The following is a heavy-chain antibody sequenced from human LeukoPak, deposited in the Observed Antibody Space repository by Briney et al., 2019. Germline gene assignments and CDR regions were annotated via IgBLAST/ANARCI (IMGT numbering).Heavy chain of an antibody. CDR2: ISGSGVST. D-gene: IGHD3-10*01. J-gene: IGHJ4*02. V-gene: IGHV3-23*01. Sequence: GGSLRLSCAASGFTFASYAMTWVRQAPGKELEWVSAISGSGVSTYYADSVKGRFTISRDNSKNTLYLQMNSLRAEDTAVYYCAKDDSNPYGSGSYFDYWGQGTLVTVSS. CDR1: GFTFASYA. CDR3: AKDDSNPYGSGSYFDY.